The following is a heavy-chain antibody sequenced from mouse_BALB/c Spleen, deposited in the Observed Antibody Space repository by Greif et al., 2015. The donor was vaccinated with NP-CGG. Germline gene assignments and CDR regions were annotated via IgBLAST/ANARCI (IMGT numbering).Heavy chain of an antibody. Sequence: EVKLMESGGGLVQPGGSLRLSCATSGFTFTDYYMSWVRQPPGKALEWLGFIRNKANGYTTEYSASVKGRFTISRDNSQSILYLQMNTLRAEDSATYYCARALYGYDEDWFAYWGQGTLVTVSA. CDR3: ARALYGYDEDWFAY. CDR1: GFTFTDYY. D-gene: IGHD2-2*01. CDR2: IRNKANGYTT. V-gene: IGHV7-3*02. J-gene: IGHJ3*01.